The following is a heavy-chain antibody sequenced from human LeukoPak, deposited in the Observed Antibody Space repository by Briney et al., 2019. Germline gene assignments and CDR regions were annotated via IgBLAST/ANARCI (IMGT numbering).Heavy chain of an antibody. Sequence: SETLSLTCTVSGGSISSYYWSWIRQPPGKGLEWIGYIYYSGSTNYNPSLKSRVTISVDTSKNQFSLKLSSVTAADTAVYYCGRRRRELGYCSSTSCYGSVAYYYYYMDVWGKGTTVTVSS. J-gene: IGHJ6*03. CDR1: GGSISSYY. D-gene: IGHD2-2*01. CDR2: IYYSGST. CDR3: GRRRRELGYCSSTSCYGSVAYYYYYMDV. V-gene: IGHV4-59*01.